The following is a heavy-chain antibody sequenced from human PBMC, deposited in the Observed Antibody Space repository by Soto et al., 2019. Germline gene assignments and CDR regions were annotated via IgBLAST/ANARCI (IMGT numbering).Heavy chain of an antibody. J-gene: IGHJ4*02. CDR2: INAGNGNT. CDR3: AWNYDFWSGYYRFDY. V-gene: IGHV1-3*01. Sequence: QVQLVQSGAEVKKPGASVKVSCKASGYTFTSYAMHWVRQAPGQRLEWMGWINAGNGNTKYSQKFQGRVTITRDTSASTAYMELSSLRSEDTAVYYCAWNYDFWSGYYRFDYWGQGTLVTVSS. CDR1: GYTFTSYA. D-gene: IGHD3-3*01.